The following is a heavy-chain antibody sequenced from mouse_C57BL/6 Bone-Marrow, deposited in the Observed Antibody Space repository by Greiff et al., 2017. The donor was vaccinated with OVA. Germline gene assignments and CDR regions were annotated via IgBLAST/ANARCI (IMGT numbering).Heavy chain of an antibody. Sequence: VQLQQSVAELVRPGASVKLSCTASGFNIKDDYMHWVKQRPEQGLEWIGWIDPENGDTEYASKFQGKATITADTSSNTAYLQLSSLTSEDTAVYYCTTWRFYSLYAMDYWGQGTSVTVSS. CDR2: IDPENGDT. J-gene: IGHJ4*01. CDR3: TTWRFYSLYAMDY. D-gene: IGHD2-3*01. V-gene: IGHV14-4*01. CDR1: GFNIKDDY.